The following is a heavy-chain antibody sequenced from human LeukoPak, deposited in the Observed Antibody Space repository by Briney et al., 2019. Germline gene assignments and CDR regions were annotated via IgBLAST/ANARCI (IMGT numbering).Heavy chain of an antibody. CDR1: GFTFSNYW. J-gene: IGHJ4*02. Sequence: GGSLRLSCAASGFTFSNYWMIWVRQVPGQGLEWVANIKQDGSDKSYVDSVKGRFTISRDNGKNSLYLQMNSLRVEDTAVYYCARARTSGDEALAGNYWGQGTLVTVSS. D-gene: IGHD6-19*01. CDR3: ARARTSGDEALAGNY. CDR2: IKQDGSDK. V-gene: IGHV3-7*01.